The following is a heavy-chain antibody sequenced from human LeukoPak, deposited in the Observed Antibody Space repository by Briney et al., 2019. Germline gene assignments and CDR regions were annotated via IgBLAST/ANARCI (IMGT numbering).Heavy chain of an antibody. CDR3: ARDGHRRYYYDSSDYRFDY. J-gene: IGHJ4*02. Sequence: EASVKVSCKASGYTFTSYGISWVRQAPGQGLEWMGWISGYNGNTHYAQKVQGRVTMTTDTSTSTAYMELRSLRSDDTAMYYCARDGHRRYYYDSSDYRFDYWGQGTLVTVSS. CDR2: ISGYNGNT. D-gene: IGHD3-22*01. CDR1: GYTFTSYG. V-gene: IGHV1-18*01.